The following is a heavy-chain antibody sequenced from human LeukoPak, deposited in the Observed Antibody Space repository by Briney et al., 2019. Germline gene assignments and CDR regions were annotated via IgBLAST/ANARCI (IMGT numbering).Heavy chain of an antibody. CDR1: GGSVTSYY. CDR3: PRDPSSSIRVVDL. V-gene: IGHV4-4*07. Sequence: SETLSLTCTVSGGSVTSYYWSWIRQPAGKGLEWIGRMYTSGSTNYNPSLKSRVTMAVATSKNPLPLNLSSVTAADTAVYSCPRDPSSSIRVVDLWGRGTLVTVSS. J-gene: IGHJ2*01. CDR2: MYTSGST. D-gene: IGHD6-13*01.